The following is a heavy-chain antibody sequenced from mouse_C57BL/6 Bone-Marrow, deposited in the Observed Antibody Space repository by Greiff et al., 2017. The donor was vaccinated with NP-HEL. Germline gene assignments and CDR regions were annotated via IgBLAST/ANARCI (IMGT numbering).Heavy chain of an antibody. Sequence: EVKLQASGPGLVKPSQSLSLTCSVTGYSITSGYYWNWIRQFPGNKLEWMGYISYDGSNNYNPSLKNRISITRDTSKNQFFLKLNSVTTEDTATYYCARDFITTVVRYFDVWGTGTTVTVSS. CDR1: GYSITSGYY. CDR3: ARDFITTVVRYFDV. CDR2: ISYDGSN. J-gene: IGHJ1*03. V-gene: IGHV3-6*01. D-gene: IGHD1-1*01.